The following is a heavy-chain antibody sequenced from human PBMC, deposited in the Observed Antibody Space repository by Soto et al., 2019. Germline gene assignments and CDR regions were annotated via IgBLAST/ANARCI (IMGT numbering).Heavy chain of an antibody. CDR2: INVYNGDT. V-gene: IGHV1-3*01. CDR1: GYNSTPHV. J-gene: IGHJ4*02. CDR3: ASHFQRRYVVMVTVPPDS. Sequence: QVQVVQSGTEVKRPGASVKISCTTSGYNSTPHVIHWVRQAPGQRLEWMGRINVYNGDTEFSQKFQDRVTLTRNIFAPTAYLELSSLRSEDTGLYYCASHFQRRYVVMVTVPPDSWGQGTLVTVSS. D-gene: IGHD2-21*02.